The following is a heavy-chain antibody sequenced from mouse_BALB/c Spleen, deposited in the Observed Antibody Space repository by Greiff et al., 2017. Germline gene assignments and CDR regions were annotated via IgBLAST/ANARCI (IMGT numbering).Heavy chain of an antibody. CDR1: GFTFSSCG. CDR2: ISSGSSTI. Sequence: EVQRVESGGGLVQPGGSRKLSCAASGFTFSSCGMHWVRQAPEKGLEWVAYISSGSSTIYYADTVKGRFTISRDNPKNTLFLQMTSLRSEDTAMYYCARWATVVAKAMDYWGQGTSVTVSS. CDR3: ARWATVVAKAMDY. D-gene: IGHD1-1*01. J-gene: IGHJ4*01. V-gene: IGHV5-17*02.